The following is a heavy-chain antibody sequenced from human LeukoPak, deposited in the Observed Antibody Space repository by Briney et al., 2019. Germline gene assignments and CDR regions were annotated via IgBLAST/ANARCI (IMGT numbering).Heavy chain of an antibody. J-gene: IGHJ4*02. CDR3: ARGRGWFGELLAYFDY. D-gene: IGHD3-10*01. CDR1: GFTFSSYG. Sequence: PGGSPRLSCAASGFTFSSYGMHWVRQAPGKGLEWVAVISYDGSNKYYADSVKGRFTISRDNSKNTLYLQMNSLRAEDTAVYYCARGRGWFGELLAYFDYWGQGTLVTVSS. CDR2: ISYDGSNK. V-gene: IGHV3-30*03.